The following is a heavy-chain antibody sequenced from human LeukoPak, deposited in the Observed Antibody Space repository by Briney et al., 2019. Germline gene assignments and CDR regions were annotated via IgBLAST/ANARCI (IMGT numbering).Heavy chain of an antibody. J-gene: IGHJ4*02. D-gene: IGHD4-17*01. CDR1: GFTFSSYA. V-gene: IGHV3-23*01. Sequence: PGGSLRLSCAASGFTFSSYAMSWVRQAPGKGLEWVSAISGSGCSTYYADSVKGRFTISRDNSKNTLYLQMNSLRAEDTAVYYCAKVQYCDYELAYWGQVTLVTASS. CDR2: ISGSGCST. CDR3: AKVQYCDYELAY.